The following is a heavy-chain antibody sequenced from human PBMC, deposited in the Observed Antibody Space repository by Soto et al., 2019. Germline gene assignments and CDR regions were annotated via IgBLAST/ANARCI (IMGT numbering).Heavy chain of an antibody. CDR3: RRSSRYSTDV. V-gene: IGHV4-39*01. CDR2: IYSIGRT. J-gene: IGHJ6*02. D-gene: IGHD6-13*01. Sequence: QLQLQESGPGLVKPSETLSLTCTVSGGSISSSSYWGWIRQPPGKGLEWIVSIYSIGRTYYNPSLKSRVTISVDTSKNQFSLKLSSVTAADTAVYYCRRSSRYSTDVWGQGTTVTVSS. CDR1: GGSISSSSY.